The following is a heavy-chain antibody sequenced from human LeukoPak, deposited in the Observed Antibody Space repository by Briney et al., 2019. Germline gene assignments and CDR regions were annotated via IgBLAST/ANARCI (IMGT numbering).Heavy chain of an antibody. CDR2: IYYSGST. CDR3: ARVRLGELSFLYYYYYYYMDV. CDR1: GGSFSSYY. Sequence: PSETLSLTCTVSGGSFSSYYWSWIRQPPGKGLEWIGYIYYSGSTNYNPSLKSRVTISVDTSKNQFSLKLSSVTAADTAVYYCARVRLGELSFLYYYYYYYMDVWGKGTTVTVSS. J-gene: IGHJ6*03. V-gene: IGHV4-59*01. D-gene: IGHD3-16*02.